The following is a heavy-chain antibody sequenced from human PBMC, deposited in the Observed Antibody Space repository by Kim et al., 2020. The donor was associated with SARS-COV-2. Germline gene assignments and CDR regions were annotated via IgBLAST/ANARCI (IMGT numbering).Heavy chain of an antibody. D-gene: IGHD4-17*01. Sequence: YADSVNGRFTISRDNAKNSLYLQMNSLRAEDTAVYYCARSTVDYGDPGGYWGQGTLVIVSS. V-gene: IGHV3-21*01. J-gene: IGHJ4*02. CDR3: ARSTVDYGDPGGY.